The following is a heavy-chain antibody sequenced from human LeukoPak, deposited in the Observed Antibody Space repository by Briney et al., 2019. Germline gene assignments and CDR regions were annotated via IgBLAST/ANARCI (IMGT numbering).Heavy chain of an antibody. Sequence: GGSLRLSCAASGFTFSSYAMHWVRQAPGKGLEWVAVISYDGSNKYYADSVKGRFTISRDNSKNTLYLQMNSLRAEDTAVYYCARDRQPATYDSSGYYYQYFDYWGQGTLVTVSS. CDR3: ARDRQPATYDSSGYYYQYFDY. CDR1: GFTFSSYA. J-gene: IGHJ4*02. D-gene: IGHD3-22*01. V-gene: IGHV3-30-3*01. CDR2: ISYDGSNK.